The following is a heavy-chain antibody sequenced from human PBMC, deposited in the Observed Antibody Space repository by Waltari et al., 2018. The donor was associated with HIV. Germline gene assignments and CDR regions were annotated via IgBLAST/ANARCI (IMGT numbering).Heavy chain of an antibody. D-gene: IGHD3-3*01. CDR2: IRHSMETA. J-gene: IGHJ5*02. Sequence: QVQLVQSGAEVKKPGSSVKVSCKASGGTFSSYAISWVRQAPGQGLEWMGGIRHSMETANNAQRFQGGVTVTADESTSTAYMELSSLRSEDTAVYYCARLASRDFWSGYYNWFDPWGQGTLVTVSS. V-gene: IGHV1-69*12. CDR1: GGTFSSYA. CDR3: ARLASRDFWSGYYNWFDP.